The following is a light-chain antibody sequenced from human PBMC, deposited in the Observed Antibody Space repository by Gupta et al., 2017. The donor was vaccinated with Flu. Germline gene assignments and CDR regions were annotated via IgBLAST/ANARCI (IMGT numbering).Light chain of an antibody. Sequence: GMRSVAPMERASIECSAYQAINQNYLVWYQQKVGQPPRLLIYGASNRATGIPDRFSGSGSGTDFSLIISSLQPEDVAVYYCQQFVTTPHTFGRGTKLEIK. CDR2: GAS. V-gene: IGKV3-20*01. CDR3: QQFVTTPHT. J-gene: IGKJ4*01. CDR1: QAINQNY.